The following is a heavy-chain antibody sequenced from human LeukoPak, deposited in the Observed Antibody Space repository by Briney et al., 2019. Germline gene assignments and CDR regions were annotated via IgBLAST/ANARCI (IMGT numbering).Heavy chain of an antibody. CDR1: GFDFTAYG. D-gene: IGHD5-18*01. V-gene: IGHV5-51*01. CDR2: IYPGGSNG. Sequence: GESLRISCKCSGFDFTAYGIAWVRQMPGTGLEWMGNIYPGGSNGRYSPSFQGQVTMSADKSITTVYLQWSSLKASDTAMYYCARHFHSAWFGFWGQGSLVTVSS. CDR3: ARHFHSAWFGF. J-gene: IGHJ4*02.